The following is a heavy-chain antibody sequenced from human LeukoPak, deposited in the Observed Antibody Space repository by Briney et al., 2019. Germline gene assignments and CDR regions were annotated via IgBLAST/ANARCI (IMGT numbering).Heavy chain of an antibody. D-gene: IGHD6-19*01. Sequence: GGSLRLSCAASGFTFSSYSMNWVRQAPGKGLEWVSYISSSSSTIYYADSVKGRFTISRDNAKNSLYLQMNSLRAEDTAVYYCASQAVAGTFDYWGQGTLVTVSS. CDR2: ISSSSSTI. CDR3: ASQAVAGTFDY. CDR1: GFTFSSYS. V-gene: IGHV3-48*04. J-gene: IGHJ4*02.